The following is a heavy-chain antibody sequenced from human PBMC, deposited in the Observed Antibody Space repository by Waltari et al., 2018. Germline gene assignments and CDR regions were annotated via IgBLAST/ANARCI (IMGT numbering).Heavy chain of an antibody. Sequence: QVQLQQWGAGLLKPSETLSLTCAVYGGSFSGYYWRWIRQPPGKGLEWIGEINHSGSTNYNPSLKSRVTISVDTSKNQFSLKLSSVTAADTAVYYCARNYYGYDYYYYGMDVWGQGTTVTVSS. D-gene: IGHD3-10*01. V-gene: IGHV4-34*01. CDR1: GGSFSGYY. CDR3: ARNYYGYDYYYYGMDV. J-gene: IGHJ6*02. CDR2: INHSGST.